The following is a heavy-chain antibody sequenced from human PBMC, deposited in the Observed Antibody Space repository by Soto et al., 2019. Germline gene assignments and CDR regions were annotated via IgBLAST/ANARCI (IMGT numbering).Heavy chain of an antibody. CDR1: GGSISSSNW. Sequence: QVQLQESGPGLVKPSGTLSLTCAVSGGSISSSNWWSWVRQPPGKGLEWVGEIYHSGSTNYNPSLKSRVTLSVDKSKNHFALKLSSVTAADTAVYYCARENVQGKIQYYFDYWGQGTLVTVSS. V-gene: IGHV4-4*02. CDR2: IYHSGST. J-gene: IGHJ4*02. CDR3: ARENVQGKIQYYFDY. D-gene: IGHD3-10*01.